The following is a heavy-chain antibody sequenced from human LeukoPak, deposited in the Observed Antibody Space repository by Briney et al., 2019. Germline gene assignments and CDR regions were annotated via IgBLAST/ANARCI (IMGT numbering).Heavy chain of an antibody. D-gene: IGHD3-10*01. CDR1: GYTFTSYG. Sequence: GASVKVSCKASGYTFTSYGISGVRQAPGQGREWMGWISAYNGNTNYAQKLQGRVTMTTDTSTSTAYMELRSLRSDDTAVYYCARDTLGGDPDYWGQGTLVTVSS. J-gene: IGHJ4*02. V-gene: IGHV1-18*01. CDR2: ISAYNGNT. CDR3: ARDTLGGDPDY.